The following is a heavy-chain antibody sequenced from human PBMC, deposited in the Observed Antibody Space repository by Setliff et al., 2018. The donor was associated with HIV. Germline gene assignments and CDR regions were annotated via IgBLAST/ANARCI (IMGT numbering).Heavy chain of an antibody. CDR1: GFTFGSYP. D-gene: IGHD2-2*01. V-gene: IGHV3-30*14. Sequence: QPGGSLRLSCAASGFTFGSYPMHWVRQAPGKGLEWVAVISYGGGLKLYADSVKGRFTISRDTSKNTLYLQMNSLRAEDTAVYYCARRAYCSSTTCFDNWGQGTLVTVSS. CDR3: ARRAYCSSTTCFDN. J-gene: IGHJ4*02. CDR2: ISYGGGLK.